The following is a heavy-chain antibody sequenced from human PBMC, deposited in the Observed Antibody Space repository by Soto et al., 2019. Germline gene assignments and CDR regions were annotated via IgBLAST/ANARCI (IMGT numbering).Heavy chain of an antibody. CDR3: ASLDPGIFYYYYGMDV. CDR1: GGSFSGYY. V-gene: IGHV4-34*01. CDR2: INHSGST. Sequence: SETLPLTCAVYGGSFSGYYWSWIRQPPGKGLEWIGEINHSGSTNYNPSLKSRVTISVDTSKNQFSLKLSSVTAADTAVYYCASLDPGIFYYYYGMDVWRQGTTVTVSS. J-gene: IGHJ6*02. D-gene: IGHD6-13*01.